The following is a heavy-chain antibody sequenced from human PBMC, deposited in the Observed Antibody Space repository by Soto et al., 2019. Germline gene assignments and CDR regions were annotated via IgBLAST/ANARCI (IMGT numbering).Heavy chain of an antibody. D-gene: IGHD2-2*01. CDR2: IKDGGST. J-gene: IGHJ5*02. V-gene: IGHV4-34*01. Sequence: QVQLQQWGAGLLKPSETLSLTCAVNGGSFTGYYWSWVLQHPFKGLEWIGEIKDGGSTNYSPSRRSRVTISADTSKKQFSLKVTSVTAADTAVYYCARGQEGVVATPGDQGTLVTVSS. CDR3: ARGQEGVVATP. CDR1: GGSFTGYY.